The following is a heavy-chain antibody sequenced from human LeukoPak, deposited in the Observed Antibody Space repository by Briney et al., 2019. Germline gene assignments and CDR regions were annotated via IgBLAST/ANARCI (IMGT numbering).Heavy chain of an antibody. CDR3: ARTSITGTTGFDY. CDR1: GYSISSSNW. J-gene: IGHJ4*02. CDR2: IYYSGST. D-gene: IGHD1-7*01. Sequence: SETLSLTCAVSGYSISSSNWWGWIRQPPGKGLEWIGYIYYSGSTYYNPSLKSRVTMSVDTSKNQFSLKLSSVTAVDTAVYYCARTSITGTTGFDYWGQGTLVTVSS. V-gene: IGHV4-28*01.